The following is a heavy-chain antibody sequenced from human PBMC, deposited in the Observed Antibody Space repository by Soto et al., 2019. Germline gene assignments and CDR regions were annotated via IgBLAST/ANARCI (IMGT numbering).Heavy chain of an antibody. Sequence: HPGGSLRLSCGASGFTFSNYWMHWVRQVPGRGLVWVSRINGDGSDIKYADSVKGRFTISRDNAKNTLYLQMNSLRAEDTAVYYCARDQTTGDWFDAWGQGTLVTVSS. CDR2: INGDGSDI. D-gene: IGHD4-17*01. CDR3: ARDQTTGDWFDA. CDR1: GFTFSNYW. J-gene: IGHJ5*02. V-gene: IGHV3-74*03.